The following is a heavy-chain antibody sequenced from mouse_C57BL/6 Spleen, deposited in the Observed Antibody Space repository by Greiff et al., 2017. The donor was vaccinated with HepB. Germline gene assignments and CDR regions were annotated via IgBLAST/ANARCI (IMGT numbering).Heavy chain of an antibody. CDR1: GYTFTSYW. CDR3: ARNYGYDDGRRYAY. J-gene: IGHJ3*01. D-gene: IGHD2-2*01. CDR2: IDPSDSYT. V-gene: IGHV1-50*01. Sequence: QVQLKQSGAELVKPGASVKLSCKASGYTFTSYWMQWVKQRPGQGLEWIGEIDPSDSYTNYNQKFKGKSTLTVDTSSSTAYMQLSSLTSEDSAVYYCARNYGYDDGRRYAYWGQGTLVTVSA.